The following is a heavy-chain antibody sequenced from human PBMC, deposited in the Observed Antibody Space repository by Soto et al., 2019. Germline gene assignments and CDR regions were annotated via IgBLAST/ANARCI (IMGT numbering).Heavy chain of an antibody. CDR3: AKDGQWLDVHFDY. J-gene: IGHJ4*02. CDR2: SSASGGST. Sequence: PGGSLRLSCTASGFTFSSSAMSWVRQAPGKGLEWVSISSASGGSTYHADSVKGRFSISRDNSKNMLYLQMTRLRTEDTAVYYCAKDGQWLDVHFDYWGQGALVTVSS. V-gene: IGHV3-23*01. CDR1: GFTFSSSA. D-gene: IGHD6-19*01.